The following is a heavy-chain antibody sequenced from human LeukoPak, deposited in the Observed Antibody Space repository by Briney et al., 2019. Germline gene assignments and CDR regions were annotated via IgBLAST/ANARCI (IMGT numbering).Heavy chain of an antibody. CDR3: AGGRVYSSSWFDP. V-gene: IGHV1-2*02. CDR2: INPNSGGT. D-gene: IGHD6-13*01. J-gene: IGHJ5*02. CDR1: GYTFTGYY. Sequence: ASVKVSCKASGYTFTGYYMHWVRQAPGQGLEWMGWINPNSGGTNYAQKFQGRVTMTRDTSISTAYMELSRLRSDDTAVYYCAGGRVYSSSWFDPWGQGTLVTVSS.